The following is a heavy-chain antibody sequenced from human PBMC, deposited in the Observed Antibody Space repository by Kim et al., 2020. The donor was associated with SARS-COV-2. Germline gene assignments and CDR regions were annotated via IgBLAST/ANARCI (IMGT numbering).Heavy chain of an antibody. J-gene: IGHJ5*02. D-gene: IGHD1-1*01. Sequence: SGPTLVNPSQTLTLTCTFSGFSLNTGGVAVGWIRQPPGKALEWLAVIFWDDEKRYSPSLETRLTLTNDTSRNQVVLTMTKMDPVDTAKYYCVYRQSVAGQHLFDPWGRGTLVTVSS. CDR2: IFWDDEK. CDR3: VYRQSVAGQHLFDP. CDR1: GFSLNTGGVA. V-gene: IGHV2-5*02.